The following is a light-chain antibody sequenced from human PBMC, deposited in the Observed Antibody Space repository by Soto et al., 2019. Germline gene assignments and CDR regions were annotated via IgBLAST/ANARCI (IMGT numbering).Light chain of an antibody. J-gene: IGKJ1*01. CDR3: QQSLNPKT. CDR1: ESVSSIY. V-gene: IGKV3-20*01. CDR2: GAS. Sequence: ENVLTQSPGTLSLSPWERATLSSSASESVSSIYVAWYQQKPGQAPTLLIYGASTRATGIPDRFSGSGSGTDFTLTIDRLEPEDFAVYYCQQSLNPKTFGQGTKVDIK.